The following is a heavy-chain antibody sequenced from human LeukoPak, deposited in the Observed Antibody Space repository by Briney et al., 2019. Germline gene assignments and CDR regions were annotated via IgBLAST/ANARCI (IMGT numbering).Heavy chain of an antibody. J-gene: IGHJ2*01. CDR3: ARGPYPDDYYYWYFDL. D-gene: IGHD2-21*01. CDR2: INHRGVT. V-gene: IGHV4-34*01. Sequence: SETLSLTCAVSGGSLSGSYWNWIRQSPGQGLKWIVEINHRGVTNYNPSLKSRVTISVDRSENQFSLSLNSVTAADTAVYYCARGPYPDDYYYWYFDLWGRGTLVTVSS. CDR1: GGSLSGSY.